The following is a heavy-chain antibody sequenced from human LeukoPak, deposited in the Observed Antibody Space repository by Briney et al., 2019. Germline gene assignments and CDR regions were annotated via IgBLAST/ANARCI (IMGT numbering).Heavy chain of an antibody. D-gene: IGHD3-9*01. V-gene: IGHV4-59*01. CDR2: IYYSGST. CDR1: GGSISSYY. CDR3: AIRYYDILTGLVWFDP. J-gene: IGHJ5*02. Sequence: SETLSLTCTVSGGSISSYYWSWIRQPPGKGLEWIGYIYYSGSTNYNPSLKSRVTISVDTSKNQFSLKLSSVTAADTAVYYCAIRYYDILTGLVWFDPWGQGTLVTVSS.